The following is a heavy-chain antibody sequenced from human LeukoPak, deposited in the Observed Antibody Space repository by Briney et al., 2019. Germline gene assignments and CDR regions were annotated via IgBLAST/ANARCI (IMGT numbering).Heavy chain of an antibody. D-gene: IGHD1-7*01. CDR2: ISASGGST. V-gene: IGHV3-23*02. J-gene: IGHJ4*02. CDR3: AKASGTTLTYGDY. CDR1: GFTFSSFA. Sequence: GGSLRLSCAASGFTFSSFAMNCVRQAPREGLEWVSSISASGGSTYYGDSVKGRFTISRDNSRNTLYLQMNSRRAEDTALYYCAKASGTTLTYGDYWGQGTLVTVSS.